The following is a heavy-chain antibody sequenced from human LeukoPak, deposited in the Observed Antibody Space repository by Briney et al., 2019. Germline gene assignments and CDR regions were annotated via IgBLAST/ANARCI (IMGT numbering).Heavy chain of an antibody. CDR2: IFGGDST. Sequence: GGSLRLSCAASGFAVSDIYMNWFRQAPGKGLEWVSVIFGGDSTYYADSVKGRFTISRDNSKNTVYLQMNSLRADDTAVYHCARGLGTYTTSWYHFYGMDFWGLGTTVTVS. J-gene: IGHJ6*02. V-gene: IGHV3-66*01. CDR1: GFAVSDIY. D-gene: IGHD3-16*01. CDR3: ARGLGTYTTSWYHFYGMDF.